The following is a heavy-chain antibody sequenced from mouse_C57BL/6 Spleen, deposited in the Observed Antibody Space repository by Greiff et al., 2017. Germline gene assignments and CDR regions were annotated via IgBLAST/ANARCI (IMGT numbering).Heavy chain of an antibody. Sequence: EVKVVESGGDLVKPGGSLKLSCAASGFTFSSYGMSWVRQTPDKRLEWVATISSGGSYTYYPDSVKGRFTISRDNAKNTLYLQMSSLKSEDTAMXYCARHDDYDNFDYWGQGTTLTVSS. V-gene: IGHV5-6*01. D-gene: IGHD2-4*01. CDR2: ISSGGSYT. CDR1: GFTFSSYG. CDR3: ARHDDYDNFDY. J-gene: IGHJ2*01.